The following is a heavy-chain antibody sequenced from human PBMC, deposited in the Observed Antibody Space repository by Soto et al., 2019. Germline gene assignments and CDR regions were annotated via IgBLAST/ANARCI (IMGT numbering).Heavy chain of an antibody. V-gene: IGHV1-8*01. CDR3: ARDRDSSGYYVDY. CDR1: GYTVTSYD. J-gene: IGHJ4*02. Sequence: ASLKVSCKASGYTVTSYDINWVRQATGQGFEWMGWMNPNSGNTGYAQKFQGRVTMTRDTSITTAYMELSSLRSEDTAVYYCARDRDSSGYYVDYWGQGTLVTVSS. CDR2: MNPNSGNT. D-gene: IGHD3-22*01.